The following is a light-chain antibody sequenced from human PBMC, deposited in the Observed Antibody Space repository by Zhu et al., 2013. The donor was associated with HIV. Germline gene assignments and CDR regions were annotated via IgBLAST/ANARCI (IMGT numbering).Light chain of an antibody. CDR2: RNN. V-gene: IGLV1-47*01. CDR1: SSNIGSNY. CDR3: ATWDDSLNGSV. Sequence: QSVLTQPPSASGTPGQRVTISCSGSSSNIGSNYVYWYQQLPGTTPKPLIYRNNQRPSGVPDRFSGSKSGTSASLAISGLRSEDEADYYCATWDDSLNGSVFGTGTKVTVL. J-gene: IGLJ1*01.